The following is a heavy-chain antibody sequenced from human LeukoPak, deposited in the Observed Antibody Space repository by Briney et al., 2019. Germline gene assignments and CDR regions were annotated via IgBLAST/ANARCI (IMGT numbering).Heavy chain of an antibody. D-gene: IGHD5-18*01. Sequence: SVKVSCKASGGTFSSYAISWVRQAPGQGLEWMGGIIPISGTANYAQKFQGRVTITADESTSTAYMELSSLRSEDTAVYYCARGPRDTAMVTGWGQGTLVTVSS. V-gene: IGHV1-69*13. CDR2: IIPISGTA. CDR1: GGTFSSYA. J-gene: IGHJ4*02. CDR3: ARGPRDTAMVTG.